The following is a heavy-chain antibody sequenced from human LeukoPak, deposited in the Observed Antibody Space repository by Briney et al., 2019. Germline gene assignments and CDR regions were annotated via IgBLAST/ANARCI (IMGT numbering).Heavy chain of an antibody. V-gene: IGHV4-59*01. D-gene: IGHD3-22*01. J-gene: IGHJ4*02. CDR1: GVSISTYF. Sequence: SETLSLTCSVSGVSISTYFWSWIRQPPGKGLEWIGYIHDSGSTNYNPSLKSRVTISVDTSKNQFSLKLSSVTAADTAVYYCAGLVGRYSSGLYYYYFDYWGQGTLVTVSS. CDR3: AGLVGRYSSGLYYYYFDY. CDR2: IHDSGST.